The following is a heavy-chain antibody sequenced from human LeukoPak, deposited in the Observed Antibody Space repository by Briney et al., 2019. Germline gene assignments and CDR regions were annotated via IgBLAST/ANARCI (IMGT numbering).Heavy chain of an antibody. CDR3: ARDSSSWYFRDYYYYGMDV. CDR1: GFTFSSYS. J-gene: IGHJ6*02. D-gene: IGHD6-13*01. V-gene: IGHV3-21*01. CDR2: ISSSSSYI. Sequence: GGSLRLSCAASGFTFSSYSMNWVRQAPGKGLEWVSSISSSSSYIYYADSVKGRFTISRDNAKNSLYLQMSSLRAEDTAVYYCARDSSSWYFRDYYYYGMDVWGQGTTVTVSS.